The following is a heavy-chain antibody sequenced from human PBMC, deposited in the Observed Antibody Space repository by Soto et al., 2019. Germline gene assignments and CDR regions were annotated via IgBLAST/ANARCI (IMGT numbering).Heavy chain of an antibody. V-gene: IGHV4-4*07. CDR2: IYTSGST. CDR3: ARGPYYYDSSGYSGFDH. J-gene: IGHJ4*02. D-gene: IGHD3-22*01. CDR1: GGSISSYY. Sequence: SETLSLTCTVSGGSISSYYWSWTWQPAGKGLEWIGRIYTSGSTNYNPSLKSRVTMSVDTSKNQFSLKLSSVTAADTAVYYCARGPYYYDSSGYSGFDHWGQGTLVTDS.